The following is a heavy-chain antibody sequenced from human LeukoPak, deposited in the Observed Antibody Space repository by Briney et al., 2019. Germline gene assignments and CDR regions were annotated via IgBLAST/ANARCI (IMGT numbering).Heavy chain of an antibody. J-gene: IGHJ4*02. Sequence: GGSLRLSCAASGFTFSSYWMAWVRQAPGKGLEWVANIKTDGYDKYYVDSLKGRFTISRDNAENSLYLQMDSLRAEGTAMYYCARALYNHGWFPDYFDYWGQGALVTVSS. CDR2: IKTDGYDK. D-gene: IGHD6-19*01. CDR1: GFTFSSYW. CDR3: ARALYNHGWFPDYFDY. V-gene: IGHV3-7*01.